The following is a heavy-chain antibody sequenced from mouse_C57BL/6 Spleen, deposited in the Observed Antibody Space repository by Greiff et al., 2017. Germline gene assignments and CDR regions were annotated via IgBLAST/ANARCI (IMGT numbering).Heavy chain of an antibody. J-gene: IGHJ2*01. CDR3: ARYRYDYGSSDY. CDR1: GYTFTSYW. D-gene: IGHD1-1*01. Sequence: VQLQQSGAELVKPGASVKMSCKASGYTFTSYWITWVKQRPGQGLEWIGDIYPGSGSTNYNEKFKSKATLTVDTSSSTAYMQLSSLTSEDSAVYYCARYRYDYGSSDYWGQGTTLTVSS. V-gene: IGHV1-55*01. CDR2: IYPGSGST.